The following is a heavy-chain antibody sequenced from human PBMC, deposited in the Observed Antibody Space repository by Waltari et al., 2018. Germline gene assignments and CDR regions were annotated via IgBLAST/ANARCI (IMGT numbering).Heavy chain of an antibody. J-gene: IGHJ4*02. D-gene: IGHD2-2*01. CDR2: ISGSGGST. Sequence: EVQLLESGGGLVQPGGSLRLSCAASGFTFSSYAMSWVRQAPGKGLEWVSAISGSGGSTYYADSVKGRFTISRDNSKNTLYLQMNSLRAEDTAVYYCAKLPDIVVVPAGFFDYWGQGTLVTVSS. CDR1: GFTFSSYA. CDR3: AKLPDIVVVPAGFFDY. V-gene: IGHV3-23*01.